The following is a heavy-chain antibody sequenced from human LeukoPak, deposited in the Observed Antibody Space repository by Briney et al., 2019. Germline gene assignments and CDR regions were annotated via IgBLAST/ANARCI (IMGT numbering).Heavy chain of an antibody. D-gene: IGHD1-1*01. CDR1: GFTFSSYG. Sequence: PGRSLRLSCAASGFTFSSYGMHWVRQAPGKGLEWVAVIWYDGSNKYYADSVKGRFTISRDNSKNTPYLQMNSLRAEDTAVYYCATDSPETAAFDYWGQGTLVTVSS. CDR3: ATDSPETAAFDY. V-gene: IGHV3-33*01. CDR2: IWYDGSNK. J-gene: IGHJ4*02.